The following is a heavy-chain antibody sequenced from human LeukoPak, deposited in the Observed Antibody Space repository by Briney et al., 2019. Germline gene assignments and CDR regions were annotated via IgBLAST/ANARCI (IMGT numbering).Heavy chain of an antibody. CDR2: IYYSGST. D-gene: IGHD6-13*01. CDR1: GGSISSYY. V-gene: IGHV4-59*08. J-gene: IGHJ4*02. Sequence: SETLSPTCTVSGGSISSYYWSWIRQPPGKGLEWIGYIYYSGSTNYDPSLKSRVTISVDTSKNQFSLKLSSVTAADTAVYYCARSGYSSNFDYWGQGTLVTVSS. CDR3: ARSGYSSNFDY.